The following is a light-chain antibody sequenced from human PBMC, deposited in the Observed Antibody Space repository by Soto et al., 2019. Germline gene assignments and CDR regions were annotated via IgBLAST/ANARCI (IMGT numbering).Light chain of an antibody. CDR3: QQRSNLPLT. CDR2: DAS. J-gene: IGKJ3*01. V-gene: IGKV3-11*01. CDR1: QSISSD. Sequence: IVLTQSPAPLSSSAGERATLSCRASQSISSDLAWYQQKPGQAPRLLIYDASNMATGIPPRFSGSGSGTDFTLTISSLEPEDSAVYYCQQRSNLPLTFGPGTKVDIK.